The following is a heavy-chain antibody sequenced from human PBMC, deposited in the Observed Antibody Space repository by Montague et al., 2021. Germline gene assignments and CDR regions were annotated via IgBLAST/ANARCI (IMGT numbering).Heavy chain of an antibody. V-gene: IGHV3-21*01. CDR1: GFTFTNFT. CDR2: IVSSSINI. CDR3: ARVALGIVVVNMDA. Sequence: SLRLSCAASGFTFTNFTMTWVRQAPGKGLEWVSSIVSSSINIQYADSVKGRFTISRDNAENSVYLQMNYLRAEDTAVYYCARVALGIVVVNMDAWGKGTTVTVSS. J-gene: IGHJ6*03. D-gene: IGHD2-2*03.